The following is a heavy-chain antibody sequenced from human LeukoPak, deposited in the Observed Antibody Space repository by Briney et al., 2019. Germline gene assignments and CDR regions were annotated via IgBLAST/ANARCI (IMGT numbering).Heavy chain of an antibody. J-gene: IGHJ4*02. Sequence: ASVTVSCKASGYTFTGYYMHWVRQAPGQGLEWMGWINPNSGGTNYAQKFQGRATMTRDTSISTAYMELSRLRSDDTAVYYCARAGSYKDFYYFDYWGQGTLVTVSS. CDR3: ARAGSYKDFYYFDY. V-gene: IGHV1-2*02. CDR2: INPNSGGT. CDR1: GYTFTGYY. D-gene: IGHD1-26*01.